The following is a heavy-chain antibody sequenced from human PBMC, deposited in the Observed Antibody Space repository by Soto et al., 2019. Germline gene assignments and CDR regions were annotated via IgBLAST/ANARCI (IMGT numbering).Heavy chain of an antibody. Sequence: GESLKISCXGSGYSFTSYWIGWVRQMPGKGLGWMGIIYPGDSDTRYSPSFQGQVTISADKSISTAYLQWSSLKASDTAMYYCARHLDGYSYDLLPDYWGQGTLVTVSS. CDR2: IYPGDSDT. CDR3: ARHLDGYSYDLLPDY. D-gene: IGHD5-18*01. V-gene: IGHV5-51*01. CDR1: GYSFTSYW. J-gene: IGHJ4*02.